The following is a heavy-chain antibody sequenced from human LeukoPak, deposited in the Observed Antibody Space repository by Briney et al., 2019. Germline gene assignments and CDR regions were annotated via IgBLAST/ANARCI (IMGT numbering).Heavy chain of an antibody. D-gene: IGHD1-26*01. CDR1: GFTFSSYS. V-gene: IGHV3-21*01. Sequence: PGGALRLSCAASGFTFSSYSMNWVRQAPGKGREWGSSISSSRSYIYYADSVKGGFTISRDNAKNSLYLQMNSLRDEDTAVYYCARELPSADYWGQGTLVTVSS. J-gene: IGHJ4*02. CDR3: ARELPSADY. CDR2: ISSSRSYI.